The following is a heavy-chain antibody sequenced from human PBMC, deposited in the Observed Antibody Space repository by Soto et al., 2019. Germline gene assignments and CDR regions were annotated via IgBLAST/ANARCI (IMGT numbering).Heavy chain of an antibody. J-gene: IGHJ6*02. V-gene: IGHV1-46*01. D-gene: IGHD3-22*01. Sequence: ASVKVACKASGYTFTSYYMHWVRQAPGQGLEWMGIINPSGGSTSYAQKFQGRVTMTRDTSTSTVYMELSSLRSEDTAVYYCARTYYYDSSGPTEYGMDVWGQGTTVTV. CDR2: INPSGGST. CDR3: ARTYYYDSSGPTEYGMDV. CDR1: GYTFTSYY.